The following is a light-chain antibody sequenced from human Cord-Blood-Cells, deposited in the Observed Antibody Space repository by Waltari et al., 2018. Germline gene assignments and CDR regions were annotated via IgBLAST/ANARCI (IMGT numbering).Light chain of an antibody. CDR3: CSYAGSSTLV. CDR1: SSDVGSYNL. V-gene: IGLV2-23*01. CDR2: EGS. Sequence: QSALTQPASVSGSPGQSITISCTGTSSDVGSYNLVSWYQQHPGKAPQLIIYEGSKRPSVVSNRFSGSTSGNTASLTISGLQAEDEADYYCCSYAGSSTLVFGGGTKLTVL. J-gene: IGLJ3*02.